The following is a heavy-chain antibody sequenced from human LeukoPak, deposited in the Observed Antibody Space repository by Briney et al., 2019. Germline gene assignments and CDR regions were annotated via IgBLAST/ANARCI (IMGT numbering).Heavy chain of an antibody. Sequence: GASVKVSCKASGYTFTSYGISWVRQAPGQGLEWMGWISAYNGNTNYAQKFQGRVTITKDTSASTAYMELSSLRSEDTAVYYCARDVSSWSFDYWGQGTLVTVSS. CDR1: GYTFTSYG. CDR3: ARDVSSWSFDY. CDR2: ISAYNGNT. V-gene: IGHV1-18*01. J-gene: IGHJ4*02. D-gene: IGHD6-13*01.